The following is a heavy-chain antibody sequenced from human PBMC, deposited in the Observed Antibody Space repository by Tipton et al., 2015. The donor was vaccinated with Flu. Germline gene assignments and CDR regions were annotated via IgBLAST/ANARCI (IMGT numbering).Heavy chain of an antibody. J-gene: IGHJ4*02. Sequence: TLSLTCTVSGGSISSSSYYWGWIRQPPGKGLEWIGSIYYSGSTYYNPSLKSRVTISVDTSKNQFSLKLSSVTAADTAVYYCARGPGQYSSGWYFVDYWGQGTLVTVSS. CDR3: ARGPGQYSSGWYFVDY. D-gene: IGHD6-19*01. V-gene: IGHV4-39*07. CDR2: IYYSGST. CDR1: GGSISSSSYY.